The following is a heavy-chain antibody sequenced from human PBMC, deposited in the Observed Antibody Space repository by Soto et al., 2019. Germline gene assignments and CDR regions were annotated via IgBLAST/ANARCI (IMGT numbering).Heavy chain of an antibody. CDR3: AREGGYFDSSGSGVYHYHGVDV. D-gene: IGHD3-22*01. Sequence: SQTLSLTCAISGDSVSSKSAAWNWIRQSPSRGLEWLGRTFYRSKWNNDYAVSMKSRITINPDTSKNQFSLQLNSVTPEDTAVYYCAREGGYFDSSGSGVYHYHGVDVWGQGTTVTVSS. J-gene: IGHJ6*02. CDR2: TFYRSKWNN. V-gene: IGHV6-1*01. CDR1: GDSVSSKSAA.